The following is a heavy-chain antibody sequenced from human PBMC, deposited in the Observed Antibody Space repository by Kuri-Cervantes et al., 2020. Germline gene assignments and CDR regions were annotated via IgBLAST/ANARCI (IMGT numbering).Heavy chain of an antibody. CDR1: GGSISSGGYY. D-gene: IGHD3-3*01. Sequence: LRLSCTVSGGSISSGGYYWSWIRQHPGKGLEWIGYIYYSGSTYYNPSLKSRVTISVDTSKNQFSLKLSSVTAADTAVYYCARGSPQLRTRFLESGYYYMDVWGKGITVTVSS. V-gene: IGHV4-31*03. CDR2: IYYSGST. J-gene: IGHJ6*03. CDR3: ARGSPQLRTRFLESGYYYMDV.